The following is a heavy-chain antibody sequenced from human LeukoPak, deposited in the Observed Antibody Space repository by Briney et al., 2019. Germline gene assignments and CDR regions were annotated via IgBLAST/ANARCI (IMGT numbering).Heavy chain of an antibody. D-gene: IGHD3-10*01. J-gene: IGHJ4*02. V-gene: IGHV4-34*01. CDR2: INHSGST. CDR1: GGSFSGYY. CDR3: ARSRGVTMVRGVPYYFDY. Sequence: SETLSLTCAVYGGSFSGYYWSWIRQPPGKGLGWIGGINHSGSTNYNPSLKSRVTISVDTSKNQFSLKLSSVTAADTAVYYCARSRGVTMVRGVPYYFDYWGQGTLVTVSS.